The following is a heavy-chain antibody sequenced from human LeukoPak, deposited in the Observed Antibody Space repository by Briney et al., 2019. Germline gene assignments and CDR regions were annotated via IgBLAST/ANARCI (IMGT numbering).Heavy chain of an antibody. Sequence: SETLSLTCTVSGGSISDYYWNWMRQPPGKGLEWIGYIYYSGRTNYNPSLKSRVSISVDTSKNQFSLKLSSVTAADTAVYYCASIHHRGYCSSTSCYELVGNLDVWGQGTTVTVSS. J-gene: IGHJ6*02. V-gene: IGHV4-59*12. CDR3: ASIHHRGYCSSTSCYELVGNLDV. CDR1: GGSISDYY. D-gene: IGHD2-2*03. CDR2: IYYSGRT.